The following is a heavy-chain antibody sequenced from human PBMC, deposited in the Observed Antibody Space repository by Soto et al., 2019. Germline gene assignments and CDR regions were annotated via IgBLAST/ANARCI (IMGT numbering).Heavy chain of an antibody. CDR1: GYTFTGYY. V-gene: IGHV1-2*02. D-gene: IGHD4-4*01. CDR2: INPNSGGT. J-gene: IGHJ6*02. Sequence: ASVKVSCKASGYTFTGYYMHGVRQAPGQGLEWMGWINPNSGGTNYAQKFQGRVTMTRDTSISTAYMELSRLRSDDTAVYYCASHPVTVTTGFYYYGMDVWGQGTTVTVSS. CDR3: ASHPVTVTTGFYYYGMDV.